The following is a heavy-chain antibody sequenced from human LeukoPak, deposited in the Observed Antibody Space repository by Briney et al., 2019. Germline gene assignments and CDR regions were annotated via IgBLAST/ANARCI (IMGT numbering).Heavy chain of an antibody. CDR3: ARLPLKVRGSSRRFDP. CDR1: GGTFSSYA. CDR2: IIPIFGTA. D-gene: IGHD3-10*01. Sequence: SVKVSCKASGGTFSSYAISWVRQAPGQGLEWMGGIIPIFGTANYAQKFQGRVTITTDESTSTAYMELSSLRSEDTAVYYCARLPLKVRGSSRRFDPWGQGTLVTVSS. V-gene: IGHV1-69*05. J-gene: IGHJ5*02.